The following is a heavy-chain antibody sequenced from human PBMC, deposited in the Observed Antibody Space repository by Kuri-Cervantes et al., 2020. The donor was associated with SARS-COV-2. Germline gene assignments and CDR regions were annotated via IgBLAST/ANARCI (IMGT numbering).Heavy chain of an antibody. CDR3: ASVTTVTEGY. J-gene: IGHJ4*02. Sequence: GEYLKISCAASGFTFSSYSMNWVRQAPGKGLECVSSISSSSSYIYYAESVKGRFTISRDNAKNSLYLQMNSLRAEDTAVYYCASVTTVTEGYWGQGTLVTVSS. CDR2: ISSSSSYI. D-gene: IGHD4-11*01. CDR1: GFTFSSYS. V-gene: IGHV3-21*01.